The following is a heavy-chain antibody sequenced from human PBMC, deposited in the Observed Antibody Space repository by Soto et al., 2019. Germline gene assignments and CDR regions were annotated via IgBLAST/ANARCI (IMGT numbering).Heavy chain of an antibody. CDR1: GFTFSSYS. Sequence: GGSLRLSCAASGFTFSSYSMNWFRQAPGKGLEWVSSISSSSSYIYYADSVKGRFTISRDNAKNSLYLQMNSLRAEDTAVYYCAREDPAAGTSDVLAISRQRTMVPVS. CDR3: AREDPAAGTSDVLAI. CDR2: ISSSSSYI. V-gene: IGHV3-21*01. J-gene: IGHJ3*02. D-gene: IGHD6-13*01.